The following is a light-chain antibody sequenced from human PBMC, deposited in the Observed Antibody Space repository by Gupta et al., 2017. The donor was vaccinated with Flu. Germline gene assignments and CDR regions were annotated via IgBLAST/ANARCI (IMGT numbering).Light chain of an antibody. Sequence: DIVKTQSSLSLLVTPGEPASISCRSSQSLLHSNGYNYLDWYLQKPGQSPQLLIYSGSNRASGVPDRFSGSGSGTDFTLKISRVEAEDFGIYYCMQAIQTPFTFGPGTKVDIK. V-gene: IGKV2-28*01. J-gene: IGKJ3*01. CDR1: QSLLHSNGYNY. CDR3: MQAIQTPFT. CDR2: SGS.